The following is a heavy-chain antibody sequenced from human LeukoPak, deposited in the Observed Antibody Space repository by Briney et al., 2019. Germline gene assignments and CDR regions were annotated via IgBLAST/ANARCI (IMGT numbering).Heavy chain of an antibody. Sequence: PSETLSLTCTVSGGSISSYYWSWIRQPPGKGLESIGYIYYSNTNYNPSLKSRVTISVDTSKNQFSLKLSSVTAADTAVYYCARLKYGDYGLYYFYYWGQGTLVTVSS. D-gene: IGHD4-17*01. J-gene: IGHJ4*02. CDR1: GGSISSYY. CDR3: ARLKYGDYGLYYFYY. CDR2: IYYSNT. V-gene: IGHV4-59*08.